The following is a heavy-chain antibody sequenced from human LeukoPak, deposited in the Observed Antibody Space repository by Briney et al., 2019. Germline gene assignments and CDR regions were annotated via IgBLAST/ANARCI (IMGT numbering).Heavy chain of an antibody. CDR2: ISSSSSTI. CDR3: AKDSDIAVAGTDDAFDL. D-gene: IGHD6-19*01. J-gene: IGHJ3*01. V-gene: IGHV3-48*01. CDR1: GFTFSSYS. Sequence: GGSLRLSCAASGFTFSSYSMNWVRQAPGKGLEWVSYISSSSSTIYYADSVKGRFTISRDNSKNTLYLQVNSLRAEDTAVYYCAKDSDIAVAGTDDAFDLWGQGTMVTVSS.